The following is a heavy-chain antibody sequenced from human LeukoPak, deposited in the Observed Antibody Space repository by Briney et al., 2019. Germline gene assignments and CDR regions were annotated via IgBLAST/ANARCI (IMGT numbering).Heavy chain of an antibody. Sequence: SETLSLTCTVSGGSISSYYWSWIRQPPGKGLEWIGYIYYSGSTNYNPSLKSRVTISVDTSKNQFSLKLSSVTAADTAVYYCAAYGSGVGGDYWGQGTLVTVSS. CDR2: IYYSGST. V-gene: IGHV4-59*01. CDR3: AAYGSGVGGDY. D-gene: IGHD3-10*01. J-gene: IGHJ4*02. CDR1: GGSISSYY.